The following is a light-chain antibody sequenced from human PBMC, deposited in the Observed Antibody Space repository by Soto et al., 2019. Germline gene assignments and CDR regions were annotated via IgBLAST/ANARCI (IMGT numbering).Light chain of an antibody. CDR3: KQFGSSPLAFS. V-gene: IGKV3-20*01. Sequence: EIVLTQSPGTLSLSPGEGATLSCRASQSISSSSLAWYQQKPGQAPRLLIYDASTRATGIPDRFSGSGAGTDFTLTISRLEPEDIAVYYCKQFGSSPLAFSLGPGT. CDR1: QSISSSS. J-gene: IGKJ3*01. CDR2: DAS.